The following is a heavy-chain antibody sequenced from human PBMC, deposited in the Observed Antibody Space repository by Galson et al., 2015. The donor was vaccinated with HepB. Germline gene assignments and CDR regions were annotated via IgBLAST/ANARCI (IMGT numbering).Heavy chain of an antibody. CDR2: ISSSSSTI. Sequence: SLRLSCAASGFTFSSYSMNWVRQAPGKGLEWVSYISSSSSTIYYADSVKGRFTISRDNAKNSLYLQMNSLRAEDTAVYYCARDPRLGPKWFTPTTVGCYFDYWGQGTLVTVSS. CDR1: GFTFSSYS. V-gene: IGHV3-48*01. J-gene: IGHJ4*02. D-gene: IGHD4-11*01. CDR3: ARDPRLGPKWFTPTTVGCYFDY.